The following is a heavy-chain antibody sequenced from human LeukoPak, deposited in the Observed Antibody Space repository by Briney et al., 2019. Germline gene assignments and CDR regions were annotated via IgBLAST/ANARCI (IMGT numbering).Heavy chain of an antibody. J-gene: IGHJ5*02. CDR3: AKDVTGRYYGGDL. CDR1: GFIFSTYA. V-gene: IGHV3-23*01. CDR2: ISRTGDGT. Sequence: GGSLRLSCAASGFIFSTYAMSWVRQAPGKGLEWVSTISRTGDGTYYADSVEGRFTISRDNSNNMLYVQMYSLRAEDTAVYYCAKDVTGRYYGGDLWGQGTLVTVSS. D-gene: IGHD2-21*01.